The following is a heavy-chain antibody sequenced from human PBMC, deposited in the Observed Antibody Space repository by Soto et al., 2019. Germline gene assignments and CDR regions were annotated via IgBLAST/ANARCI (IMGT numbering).Heavy chain of an antibody. J-gene: IGHJ4*02. V-gene: IGHV3-23*01. CDR1: GFSFGSYA. CDR3: ARWSYLDY. CDR2: ISGSDGKT. Sequence: GVLRLSCAASGFSFGSYALSWVRQAPGKGLEWVSTISGSDGKTFYADFVKGRFSISRDTSQSTLYLQMNSLRADDTAMYYCARWSYLDYWGQGTRVTVSS. D-gene: IGHD3-3*01.